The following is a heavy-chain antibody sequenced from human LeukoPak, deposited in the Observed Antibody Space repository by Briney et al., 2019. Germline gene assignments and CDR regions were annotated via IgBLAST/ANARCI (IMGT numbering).Heavy chain of an antibody. CDR1: GGTFSSYA. CDR3: GRKAGDCGGGSCYSIDY. D-gene: IGHD2-15*01. Sequence: ASVKVSCKAFGGTFSSYAISWVRQAPGQGLEWMGGIIPIFGTANYAQKFQGRVTITTDESTSTAYMEVSSLRSEDTAVYYCGRKAGDCGGGSCYSIDYWGQGTLVTVSS. V-gene: IGHV1-69*05. CDR2: IIPIFGTA. J-gene: IGHJ4*02.